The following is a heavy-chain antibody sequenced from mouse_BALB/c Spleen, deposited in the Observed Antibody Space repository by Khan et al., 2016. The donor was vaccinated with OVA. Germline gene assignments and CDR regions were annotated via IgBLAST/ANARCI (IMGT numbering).Heavy chain of an antibody. J-gene: IGHJ2*01. CDR2: LPSNGGST. V-gene: IGHV5-6-3*01. CDR1: RFTISSYG. CDR3: ARSAI. Sequence: EVELVESGGGIVQPGGSQKRSCATSRFTISSYGMASGRPTQDTRLELVATLPSNGGSTDSPDSRKRRFAISGDNTKNPRYLQMPSLKSGDTPMYDGARSAIWGKGTTLTVSS. D-gene: IGHD2-12*01.